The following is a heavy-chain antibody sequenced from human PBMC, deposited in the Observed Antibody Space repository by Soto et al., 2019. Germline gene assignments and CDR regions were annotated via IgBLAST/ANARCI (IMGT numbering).Heavy chain of an antibody. CDR3: ARAPDCTNGVCSDGFDY. D-gene: IGHD2-8*01. Sequence: GGSLRLSCAASGFTFSDYYMSWIRQAPGKGLEWVSYISSSSSYTNYADSVKGRFTISRDNAKNSLYLQMNSVRAEDTAVYYCARAPDCTNGVCSDGFDYWGRRTLVTVSS. CDR1: GFTFSDYY. J-gene: IGHJ4*02. CDR2: ISSSSSYT. V-gene: IGHV3-11*06.